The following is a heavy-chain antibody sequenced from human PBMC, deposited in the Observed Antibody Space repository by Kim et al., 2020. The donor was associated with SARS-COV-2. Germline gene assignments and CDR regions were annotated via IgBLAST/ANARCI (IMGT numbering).Heavy chain of an antibody. CDR1: GFTFSSYS. CDR2: ISSSSSYI. V-gene: IGHV3-21*01. J-gene: IGHJ4*02. Sequence: GGSLRLSCAASGFTFSSYSMNWVRQAPGKGLEWVSSISSSSSYIYYADSVKGRFTISRDNAKNSLYLQMNSLRAEDTAVYYCARDSGTTGTTGADYWGQGTLVTVSS. D-gene: IGHD1-1*01. CDR3: ARDSGTTGTTGADY.